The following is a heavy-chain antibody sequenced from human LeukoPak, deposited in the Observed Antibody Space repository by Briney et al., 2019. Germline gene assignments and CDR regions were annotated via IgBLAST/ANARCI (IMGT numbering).Heavy chain of an antibody. CDR3: ARMPDTGPYERCFDV. CDR2: ISSSGSTI. V-gene: IGHV3-11*01. Sequence: GGSLRLSCAASGFTFSDYYMSWIRQAPGKGLEWISYISSSGSTIYYADSVKGRFTISRDNAKNSLYLQMNSLRAEDTAVYYCARMPDTGPYERCFDVWGPGTLVTVSS. J-gene: IGHJ4*02. CDR1: GFTFSDYY. D-gene: IGHD2-8*02.